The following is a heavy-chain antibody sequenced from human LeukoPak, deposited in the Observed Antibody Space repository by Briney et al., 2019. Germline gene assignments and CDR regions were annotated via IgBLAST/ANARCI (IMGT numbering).Heavy chain of an antibody. CDR1: GGSISSYY. CDR2: IYYSGST. Sequence: SETLSLTCTVSGGSISSYYWSWIRQPPGKGLEWIGYIYYSGSTNYNPSLKSRVTISVDTSKNQFSLKLSSVTAADTAVYYCAREAKGYGYDFDCWGQGTLVTVSS. J-gene: IGHJ4*02. CDR3: AREAKGYGYDFDC. V-gene: IGHV4-59*01. D-gene: IGHD5-12*01.